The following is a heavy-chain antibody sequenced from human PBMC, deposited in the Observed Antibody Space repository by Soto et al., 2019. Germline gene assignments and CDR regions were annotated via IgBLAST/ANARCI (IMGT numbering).Heavy chain of an antibody. V-gene: IGHV4-59*08. CDR3: ACTGYSSSWYYFDY. CDR1: GGSISSYY. D-gene: IGHD6-13*01. Sequence: PSETLSLTCTVSGGSISSYYWSWIRQPPGKGLEWIGYIYYSGSTNYNPSLKSRVTISVDTSKNQFSLKLSSVTAADTAVYYCACTGYSSSWYYFDYWGQGTLVTVSS. CDR2: IYYSGST. J-gene: IGHJ4*02.